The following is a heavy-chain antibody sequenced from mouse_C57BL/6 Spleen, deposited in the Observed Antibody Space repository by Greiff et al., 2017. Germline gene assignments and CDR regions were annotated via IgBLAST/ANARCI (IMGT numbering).Heavy chain of an antibody. CDR2: IDPETGGT. CDR1: GYTFTDYE. CDR3: TRWGTVVATRYFDV. D-gene: IGHD1-1*01. V-gene: IGHV1-15*01. J-gene: IGHJ1*03. Sequence: VQLQQSGAELVRPGASVTLSCKASGYTFTDYEMHWVKQTPVHGLEWIGAIDPETGGTAYNQKFTGKAILTADKSSSTAYMELRSLTSEDSAVYYCTRWGTVVATRYFDVWGTGTTVTVSS.